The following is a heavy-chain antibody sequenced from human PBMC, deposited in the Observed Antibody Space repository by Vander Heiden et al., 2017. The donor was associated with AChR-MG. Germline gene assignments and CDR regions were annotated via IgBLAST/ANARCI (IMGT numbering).Heavy chain of an antibody. J-gene: IGHJ6*02. CDR2: IYTRGST. CDR1: GGSICSSY. V-gene: IGHV4-4*07. Sequence: QVQLQASGPGLVKPSETLSLPRAVSGGSICSSYGSWIRQPAGKGLEWIGRIYTRGSTNYNPSLKSRVTMSVDTSKNQFSLKLSSVTAADTAVYYCARDSRITGTTWYYYYGMDVWGQGTTVTVSS. D-gene: IGHD1-7*01. CDR3: ARDSRITGTTWYYYYGMDV.